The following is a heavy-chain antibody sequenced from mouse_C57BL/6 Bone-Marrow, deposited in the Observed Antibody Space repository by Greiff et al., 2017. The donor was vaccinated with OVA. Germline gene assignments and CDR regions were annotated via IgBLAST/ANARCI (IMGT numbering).Heavy chain of an antibody. V-gene: IGHV3-6*01. D-gene: IGHD1-1*01. CDR2: ISYDGSN. Sequence: ESGPGLVKPSQSLSLTCSVTGYSITSGYYWNWIRQFPGNKLEWMGYISYDGSNNYNPSLKNRISITRDTSKNQFFLKLNSVTTEDTATYYCARVDYGSSLFAYWGQGTLVTVSA. J-gene: IGHJ3*01. CDR3: ARVDYGSSLFAY. CDR1: GYSITSGYY.